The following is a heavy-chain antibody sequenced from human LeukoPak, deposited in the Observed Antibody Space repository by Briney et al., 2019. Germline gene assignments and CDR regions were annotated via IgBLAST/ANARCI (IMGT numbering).Heavy chain of an antibody. CDR1: GGTFSSYA. V-gene: IGHV1-69*01. CDR3: ATRRASQQGAVY. CDR2: IIPIFGTA. D-gene: IGHD6-13*01. Sequence: GSSVKVSCKASGGTFSSYAISWVRQAPGQGLEWMGGIIPIFGTANYAQKFQGRVTITADESTSTAYMELSSLRSEDTAVYYCATRRASQQGAVYWGQGTLVTVSS. J-gene: IGHJ4*02.